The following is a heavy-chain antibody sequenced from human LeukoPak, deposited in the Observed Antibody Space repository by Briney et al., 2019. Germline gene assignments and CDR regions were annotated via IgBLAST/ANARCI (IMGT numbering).Heavy chain of an antibody. Sequence: PSETLSLTCTVSGGSVSSASYYWSWIRQPPGKGLEWIGYIYYSGSTNYNPCLKSRVTISVDTFKNQFSLKLSSATAADTAVYYCAREAGIAAAGTGVGTFDYWGQGTLVTVSS. D-gene: IGHD6-13*01. V-gene: IGHV4-61*01. J-gene: IGHJ4*02. CDR2: IYYSGST. CDR1: GGSVSSASYY. CDR3: AREAGIAAAGTGVGTFDY.